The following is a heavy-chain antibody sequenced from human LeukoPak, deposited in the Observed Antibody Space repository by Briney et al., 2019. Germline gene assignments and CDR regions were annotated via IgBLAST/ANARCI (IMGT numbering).Heavy chain of an antibody. CDR1: GGSISSSSYY. CDR2: IYYSGST. D-gene: IGHD5-24*01. CDR3: ARAVEMATTTEFFDY. Sequence: SSETLSLTCTVSGGSISSSSYYWGWIRQPPGKGLEWIGSIYYSGSTYYNPSLKSRVTISVDTSKNQFSLKLSSVTAADTAVYYCARAVEMATTTEFFDYWGQGTLVTVSS. V-gene: IGHV4-39*07. J-gene: IGHJ4*02.